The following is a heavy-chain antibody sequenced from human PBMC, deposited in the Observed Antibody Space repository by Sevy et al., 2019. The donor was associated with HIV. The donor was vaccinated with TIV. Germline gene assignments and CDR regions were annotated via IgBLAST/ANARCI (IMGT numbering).Heavy chain of an antibody. CDR2: LSFGCGKI. CDR3: AREGCSRPHDY. D-gene: IGHD3-10*02. J-gene: IGHJ4*02. Sequence: GGSLRLSCAVSGFNFNIYSMSWVRQAPGKGLEWVSTLSFGCGKINYADSVKGRFIISRDDSKNTLFLQMNSLRAEDTAVYFCAREGCSRPHDYWGQGTLVTVSS. V-gene: IGHV3-23*01. CDR1: GFNFNIYS.